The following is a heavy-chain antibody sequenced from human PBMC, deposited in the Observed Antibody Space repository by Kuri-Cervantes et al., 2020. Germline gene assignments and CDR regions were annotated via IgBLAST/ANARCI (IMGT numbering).Heavy chain of an antibody. CDR2: ISGSGGNT. D-gene: IGHD3/OR15-3a*01. Sequence: GESLKISCAASRFTVSSNYMSWVRQAPGKGLEWVSAISGSGGNTYYADSVKGRFTISRDNSKNTLYLQMNSLRAEDTAVYYCAKERDSRGYFDYWGQGTLVTVSS. CDR1: RFTVSSNY. J-gene: IGHJ4*02. V-gene: IGHV3-23*01. CDR3: AKERDSRGYFDY.